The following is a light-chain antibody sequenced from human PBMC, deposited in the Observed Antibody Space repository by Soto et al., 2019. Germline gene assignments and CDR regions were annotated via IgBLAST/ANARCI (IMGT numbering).Light chain of an antibody. J-gene: IGLJ2*01. V-gene: IGLV2-14*01. CDR2: DVS. Sequence: QSALTQPASVSGSPGQSITISCTGTSSDVGGYNYVSWYQQHPGKAPKLMIYDVSTRPSGVSNRFSGSKSGNTASLTISGLQAEDEADSYCSSYTSSSTLEFGGGTKLTVL. CDR1: SSDVGGYNY. CDR3: SSYTSSSTLE.